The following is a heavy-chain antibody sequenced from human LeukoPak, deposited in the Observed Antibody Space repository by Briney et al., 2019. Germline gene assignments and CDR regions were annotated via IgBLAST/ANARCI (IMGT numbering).Heavy chain of an antibody. CDR2: IYYSGST. V-gene: IGHV4-30-4*01. J-gene: IGHJ4*02. CDR3: ARVDIVATTSDY. Sequence: SQTLSLTCTVSGGSISSGDYYWSWIRQPPGKGLELIGYIYYSGSTYYKPSLKSRVTISVDTSKNQFSLKLSSVTAADTAVYYCARVDIVATTSDYWGQGTLVTVSS. D-gene: IGHD5-12*01. CDR1: GGSISSGDYY.